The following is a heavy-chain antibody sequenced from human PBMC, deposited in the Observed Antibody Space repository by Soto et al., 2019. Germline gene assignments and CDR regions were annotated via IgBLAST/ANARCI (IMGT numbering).Heavy chain of an antibody. Sequence: QGQLHESGGGVVQPGRSLRLSCAASGLTFSTSAMHWVRQAPGKGLEWVAMISHDGSHEYYVDSVKGRFSVSRDNSHNILHLQMNSLRIEDTAVYFCARNSDHRLVRGWLGPWGQGTLVTVSS. J-gene: IGHJ5*02. CDR1: GLTFSTSA. D-gene: IGHD3-10*01. CDR3: ARNSDHRLVRGWLGP. CDR2: ISHDGSHE. V-gene: IGHV3-30-3*01.